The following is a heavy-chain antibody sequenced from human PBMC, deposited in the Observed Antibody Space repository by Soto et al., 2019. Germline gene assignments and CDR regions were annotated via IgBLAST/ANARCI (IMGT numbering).Heavy chain of an antibody. D-gene: IGHD2-8*01. CDR3: ARAPDIVLIRAYYYYGMDV. Sequence: VQLVESGGGVVQPGRSLRLSCAASGFTFSSYAMHWVRQAPGKGLEWVAVISYDGSNKYYADSVKCRFTISRDNSKNTLYVQMNSLRPEDTAVYYCARAPDIVLIRAYYYYGMDVWGQGTTVTVSS. CDR1: GFTFSSYA. CDR2: ISYDGSNK. J-gene: IGHJ6*02. V-gene: IGHV3-30-3*01.